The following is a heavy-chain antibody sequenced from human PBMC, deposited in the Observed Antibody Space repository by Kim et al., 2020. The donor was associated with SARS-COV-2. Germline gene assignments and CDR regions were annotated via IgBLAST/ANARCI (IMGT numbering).Heavy chain of an antibody. V-gene: IGHV1-46*01. J-gene: IGHJ3*01. D-gene: IGHD3-10*01. Sequence: QGRVTMIRDTSTNTVYMELSSLRSEDTAVYYCARGAYGSGTYYNAAFDVWGQGTMVTVSS. CDR3: ARGAYGSGTYYNAAFDV.